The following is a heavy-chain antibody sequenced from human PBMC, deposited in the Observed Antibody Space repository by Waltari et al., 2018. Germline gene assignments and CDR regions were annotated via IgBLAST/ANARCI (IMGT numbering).Heavy chain of an antibody. CDR1: GGSISSYY. CDR2: IYTSGSN. V-gene: IGHV4-4*07. CDR3: AREDDILTGYYSYFDY. Sequence: QVQLQESGPGLVKPSETLSLTCTVPGGSISSYYWSWIRQPAGKGLEWIGRIYTSGSNNYNPSLKSRVTMSVDTSKNQFSLKLSSVTAADTAVYYCAREDDILTGYYSYFDYWGQGTLVTVSS. D-gene: IGHD3-9*01. J-gene: IGHJ4*02.